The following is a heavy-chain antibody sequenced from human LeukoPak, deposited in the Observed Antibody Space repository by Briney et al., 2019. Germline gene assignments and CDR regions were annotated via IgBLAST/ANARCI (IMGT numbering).Heavy chain of an antibody. D-gene: IGHD3-22*01. CDR1: GFTFSSYG. CDR3: ASLVAYDSSGYYPKTMCYFDS. CDR2: ISYDGSNK. Sequence: GGSLRLSWAASGFTFSSYGMHWVRQAPGKGLEWVAVISYDGSNKYYADSVKGRFTISRDNSKNTLYLQMNSLRAEDTAVYYCASLVAYDSSGYYPKTMCYFDSWGQGTLVTVSS. J-gene: IGHJ4*02. V-gene: IGHV3-30*03.